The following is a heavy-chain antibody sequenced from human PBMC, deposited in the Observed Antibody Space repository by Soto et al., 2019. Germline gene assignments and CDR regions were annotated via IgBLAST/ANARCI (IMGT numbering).Heavy chain of an antibody. D-gene: IGHD3-10*02. V-gene: IGHV4-31*03. CDR3: ARVSVRGALDY. CDR1: GGSISSGGYY. J-gene: IGHJ4*02. CDR2: IYYSGST. Sequence: PSETLSLTCTVSGGSISSGGYYWSWIRQHPGKGLEWTGYIYYSGSTYYNPSLKSRVTISVDTSKNQFSLKLSSVTAADTAVYYCARVSVRGALDYWGQGTLVTVSS.